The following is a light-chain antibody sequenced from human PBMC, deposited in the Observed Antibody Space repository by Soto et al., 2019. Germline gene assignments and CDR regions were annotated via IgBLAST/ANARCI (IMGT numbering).Light chain of an antibody. CDR3: QQSSSTPQT. Sequence: DIQMTQSPSSLSASVGDRVTITCRASQSISSYLSWYQQKPGKAPKLLINVASTLQSGVPARFSGSGSGTDFTLAISSLQPEDFATYYCQQSSSTPQTFGGGTRVEIK. CDR2: VAS. V-gene: IGKV1-39*01. J-gene: IGKJ4*01. CDR1: QSISSY.